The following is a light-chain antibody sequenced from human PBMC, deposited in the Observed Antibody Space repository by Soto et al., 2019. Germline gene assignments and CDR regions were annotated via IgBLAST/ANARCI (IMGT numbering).Light chain of an antibody. CDR1: SVHSGYI. J-gene: IGLJ3*02. Sequence: QPVLTQSSSASASLGSSVKLTCTLSSVHSGYIIAWHQQQPGKAPRYLMKLEGSGSYNKGSGVPDRFSGSSSGADRYLTISSLQCEDEADYYCETWDGSTQNWVFGGGTKLTVL. CDR2: LEGSGSY. V-gene: IGLV4-60*02. CDR3: ETWDGSTQNWV.